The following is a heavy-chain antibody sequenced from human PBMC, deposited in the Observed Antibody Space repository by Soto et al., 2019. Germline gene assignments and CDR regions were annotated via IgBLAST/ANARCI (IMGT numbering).Heavy chain of an antibody. CDR3: ARQIVPAAENYYYYGMDV. Sequence: PGESLKIPCXGSGYSFTSYLIGWVHQMPGKGLEWMGIIYPGDSDTRYSPSFQGQVTISADKSISTAYLQWGSLKASDTAMYYCARQIVPAAENYYYYGMDVWGQGTTVTVSS. V-gene: IGHV5-51*07. J-gene: IGHJ6*02. CDR2: IYPGDSDT. D-gene: IGHD2-2*01. CDR1: GYSFTSYL.